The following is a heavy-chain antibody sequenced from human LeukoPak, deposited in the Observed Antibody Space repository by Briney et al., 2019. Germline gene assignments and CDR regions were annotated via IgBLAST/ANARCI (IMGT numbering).Heavy chain of an antibody. CDR3: AREPYSSSWVDY. V-gene: IGHV4-59*01. CDR2: SYSSGST. CDR1: GGSISSYY. J-gene: IGHJ4*02. D-gene: IGHD6-13*01. Sequence: SETLSLTCTVSGGSISSYYWSWIRQPPGKGLEWIGYSYSSGSTNSNPSLKSRVTISVDTSKNQFSLKLRSVTAADTAVYYCAREPYSSSWVDYWGQGTLVTVSS.